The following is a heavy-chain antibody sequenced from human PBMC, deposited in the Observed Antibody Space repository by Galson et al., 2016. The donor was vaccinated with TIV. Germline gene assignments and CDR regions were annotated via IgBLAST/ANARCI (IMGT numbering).Heavy chain of an antibody. V-gene: IGHV3-30-3*01. J-gene: IGHJ5*01. CDR2: ISYDGSK. D-gene: IGHD4-17*01. Sequence: SLRLSCAASGFTFSSYSMHWVRQAPGKGLEGVAVISYDGSKMYAESVRGRFTISRDNAKNTLSLQMNSLRIEDTAVYYCAREVTMSALWEKWFDSWGQGTLVTVS. CDR1: GFTFSSYS. CDR3: AREVTMSALWEKWFDS.